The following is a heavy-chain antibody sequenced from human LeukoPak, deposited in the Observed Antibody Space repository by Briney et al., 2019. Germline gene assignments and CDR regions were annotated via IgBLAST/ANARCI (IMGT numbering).Heavy chain of an antibody. CDR3: AAGTGTSDFDY. CDR1: GFTFSEAW. J-gene: IGHJ4*02. Sequence: GGSLRLSCAASGFTFSEAWMNWVRQAPGKGLEWVGRIKRKTDDGPIDYAAPVKGRFTVSRDDSKNTLYLQMNSLKTEDTAVYYCAAGTGTSDFDYWGQGTLVTVSS. V-gene: IGHV3-15*01. D-gene: IGHD1-7*01. CDR2: IKRKTDDGPI.